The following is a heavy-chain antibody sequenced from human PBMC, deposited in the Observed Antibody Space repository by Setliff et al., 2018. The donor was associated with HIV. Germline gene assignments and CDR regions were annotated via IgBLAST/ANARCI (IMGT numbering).Heavy chain of an antibody. V-gene: IGHV5-51*01. CDR1: GYSFTNYW. CDR2: IHPGDSDT. D-gene: IGHD4-17*01. J-gene: IGHJ6*03. CDR3: ARQSGDYTVTTYYMDV. Sequence: PGESLKISCQASGYSFTNYWIGWVRQMPGKGLEWMGIIHPGDSDTRYSPSFQGQVTISADKSISTAYLQWSSLKASDTAMYYCARQSGDYTVTTYYMDVWGKGTRSPSP.